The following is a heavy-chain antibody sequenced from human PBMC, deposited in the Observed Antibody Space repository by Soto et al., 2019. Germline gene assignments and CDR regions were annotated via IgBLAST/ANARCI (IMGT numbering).Heavy chain of an antibody. D-gene: IGHD3-10*01. CDR1: GDSINSGDYY. Sequence: QVQLQESGPRLVKPLQTLSLTCTVSGDSINSGDYYWSWIRQPPGRGLEWVGYSFYSGITDYNPSPKSRMTISMDTSKNQFSRRLTSVPAADTAVYFCARWSGVGVAGMDVWGQGTTVSVSS. CDR2: SFYSGIT. J-gene: IGHJ6*02. CDR3: ARWSGVGVAGMDV. V-gene: IGHV4-30-4*01.